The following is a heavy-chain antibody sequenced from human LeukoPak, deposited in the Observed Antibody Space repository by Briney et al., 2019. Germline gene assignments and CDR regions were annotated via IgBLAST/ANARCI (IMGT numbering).Heavy chain of an antibody. CDR1: GGTFSSYA. V-gene: IGHV1-69*04. J-gene: IGHJ6*02. Sequence: GASVKVSCKASGGTFSSYAISWVRQAPGQGLEWMGRIIPILGIANYAQKFQGRVTITADKSTSTAYMELSSLRSEDTAVYYCARDHNYYYGMDVWGQGTTVTVSS. CDR3: ARDHNYYYGMDV. CDR2: IIPILGIA.